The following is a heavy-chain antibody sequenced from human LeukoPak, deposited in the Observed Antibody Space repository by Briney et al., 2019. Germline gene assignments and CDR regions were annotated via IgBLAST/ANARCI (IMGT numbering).Heavy chain of an antibody. CDR1: GFIFGSYG. V-gene: IGHV3-23*03. D-gene: IGHD3-22*01. Sequence: KPGGSLRLSCAASGFIFGSYGMNWVRQAPGKGLEWVSGIFTDGSGTYCADSVKGRFTISRDNSKNTLYLQMNSLRAEDTAVYYCEGTYYYDSSDDYWGQGTLVTVSS. CDR2: IFTDGSGT. J-gene: IGHJ4*02. CDR3: EGTYYYDSSDDY.